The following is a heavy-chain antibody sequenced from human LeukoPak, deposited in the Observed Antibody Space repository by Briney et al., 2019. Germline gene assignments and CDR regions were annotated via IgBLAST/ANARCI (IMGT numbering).Heavy chain of an antibody. J-gene: IGHJ6*03. CDR3: ARVGSGCSSTSCYSAYYYYYMDV. CDR2: IYYSGST. CDR1: GFTFSSYA. Sequence: PGGSLRLSCAASGFTFSSYAMNWVRQPPGKGLEWIGSIYYSGSTYYNPSLKSRVTISVDTSKNQFSLKLSSVTAADTAVYYCARVGSGCSSTSCYSAYYYYYMDVWGKGTTVTVSS. V-gene: IGHV4-39*01. D-gene: IGHD2-2*02.